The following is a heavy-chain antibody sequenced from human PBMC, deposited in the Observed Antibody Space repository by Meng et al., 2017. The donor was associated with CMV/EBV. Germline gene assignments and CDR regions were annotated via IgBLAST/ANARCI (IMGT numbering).Heavy chain of an antibody. CDR1: GYTFSSYG. J-gene: IGHJ4*02. Sequence: QVQLGQAGAEVTTPGASVQVSCKACGYTFSSYGISWVRQAPGQGLEWMGWISAYNGNTNYAQKLQGRVTMTTDTSTSTAYMELRSLRSDDTAVYYCARAWVGEEYYFDYWGQGTLVTVSS. CDR3: ARAWVGEEYYFDY. V-gene: IGHV1-18*01. D-gene: IGHD3-10*01. CDR2: ISAYNGNT.